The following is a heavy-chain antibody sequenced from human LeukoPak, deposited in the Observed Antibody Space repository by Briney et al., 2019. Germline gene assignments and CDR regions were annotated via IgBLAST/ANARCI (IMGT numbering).Heavy chain of an antibody. CDR3: AKDMVVGSSGWSGFDY. Sequence: GRCLRLSCAASGFTVDDYAVRWVRQAPGKGREWVSGISWNSGSIGYADSVKGRFTISRDNAKNSLYLQMNSLRAEDTALYYCAKDMVVGSSGWSGFDYWGQGTLVTVSS. J-gene: IGHJ4*02. V-gene: IGHV3-9*01. CDR2: ISWNSGSI. CDR1: GFTVDDYA. D-gene: IGHD6-19*01.